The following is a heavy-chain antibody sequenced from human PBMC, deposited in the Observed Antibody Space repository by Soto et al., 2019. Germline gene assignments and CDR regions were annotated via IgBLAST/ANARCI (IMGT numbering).Heavy chain of an antibody. CDR1: GFTFSSHA. Sequence: EVQLLESGGGLVQPGGSLRLSCTASGFTFSSHAMTWVRQAPGKGLEWVSGLSDSGGSTYYADSVKGRFTISRDNSMNTLSLQMNTLRAEDRGVYYCAKVSSSWYAGFFDLWGQGTLVTVSS. CDR3: AKVSSSWYAGFFDL. V-gene: IGHV3-23*01. D-gene: IGHD6-13*01. CDR2: LSDSGGST. J-gene: IGHJ4*02.